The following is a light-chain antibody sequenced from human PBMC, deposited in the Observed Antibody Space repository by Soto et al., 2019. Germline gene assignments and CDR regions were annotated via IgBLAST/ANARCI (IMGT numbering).Light chain of an antibody. V-gene: IGLV1-40*01. CDR3: QSYDSSLSGWV. J-gene: IGLJ3*02. CDR2: GNS. Sequence: QPVLTQPPSVSGAPGQRVTISCTESSSNIRAGYDVHWYQQLPGTAPKLLIYGNSNRPSGVPDRFSGSKSGTSASLAITGLQAEDEADYYCQSYDSSLSGWVFGGGTKLTVL. CDR1: SSNIRAGYD.